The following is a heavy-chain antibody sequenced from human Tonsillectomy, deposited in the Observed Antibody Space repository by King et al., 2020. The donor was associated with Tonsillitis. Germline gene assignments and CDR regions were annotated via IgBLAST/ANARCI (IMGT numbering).Heavy chain of an antibody. CDR3: AKDIIPVAVAGQGVFDY. D-gene: IGHD6-19*01. Sequence: VQLVESGGGLVQPGRSLRLSCAASGFTFDDYAMHWVRQAPGKGLEWVSGISWNSGSIGYADSVKGRFTISRDNAKNSLYLQMNSLRAEDTALYYCAKDIIPVAVAGQGVFDYWGQGTLVTVSS. V-gene: IGHV3-9*01. J-gene: IGHJ4*02. CDR1: GFTFDDYA. CDR2: ISWNSGSI.